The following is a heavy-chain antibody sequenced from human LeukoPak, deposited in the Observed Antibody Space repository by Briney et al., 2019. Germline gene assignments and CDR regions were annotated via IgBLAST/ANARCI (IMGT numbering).Heavy chain of an antibody. J-gene: IGHJ4*02. D-gene: IGHD3-22*01. V-gene: IGHV3-23*01. CDR2: ISGSGGST. CDR1: GFTFSSYA. Sequence: GGSLRLSCAASGFTFSSYAMSWVRQAPGKGLEWVSAISGSGGSTYYADSMKGRFTISRDNSKNTLYLQMNSLRAEDTAVYYCAKEDRWGITMIVVVTPYWGQGTLVTVSS. CDR3: AKEDRWGITMIVVVTPY.